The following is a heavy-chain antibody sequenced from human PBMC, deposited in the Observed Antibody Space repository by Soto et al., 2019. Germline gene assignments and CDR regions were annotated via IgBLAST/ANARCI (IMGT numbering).Heavy chain of an antibody. CDR3: ARLVGATTSGFDY. V-gene: IGHV5-51*01. CDR1: GYSFITYW. CDR2: IYPGDSDS. J-gene: IGHJ4*02. Sequence: GHSLKISCTASGYSFITYWIGWVRQMPGKGLEWLGVIYPGDSDSRYSPSFQGLVTISADKSVSTAYLQWSSLRASDTAMYYCARLVGATTSGFDYWGQGTLVTVSS. D-gene: IGHD1-26*01.